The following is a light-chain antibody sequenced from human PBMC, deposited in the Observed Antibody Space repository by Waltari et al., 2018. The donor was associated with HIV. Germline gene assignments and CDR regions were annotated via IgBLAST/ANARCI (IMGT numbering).Light chain of an antibody. CDR3: AAWDDSLNALI. J-gene: IGLJ2*01. Sequence: QSVLTQPPSASGTPGQEVTISCSGRNSNIGSNTVNWYQQFPGTAPKVLIYTNNHRPSGVPDRFSASKSGTSASLAISGLQSEDEADYYCAAWDDSLNALIFGGGTKLTVL. V-gene: IGLV1-44*01. CDR1: NSNIGSNT. CDR2: TNN.